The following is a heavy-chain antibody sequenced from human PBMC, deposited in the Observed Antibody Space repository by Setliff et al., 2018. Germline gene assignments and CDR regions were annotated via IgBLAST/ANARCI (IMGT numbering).Heavy chain of an antibody. CDR3: ARGGDYCGGECYIPPPDSY. J-gene: IGHJ4*02. Sequence: GASVKVSCKASGYTFTSYDINWVRQATGQGLEWMGWMNPNSGNTGYAQKFQGRVTMTRNTSISTAYMELSSLRPEDTAVYYCARGGDYCGGECYIPPPDSYWGQGTLVTVSS. D-gene: IGHD2-21*01. V-gene: IGHV1-8*02. CDR2: MNPNSGNT. CDR1: GYTFTSYD.